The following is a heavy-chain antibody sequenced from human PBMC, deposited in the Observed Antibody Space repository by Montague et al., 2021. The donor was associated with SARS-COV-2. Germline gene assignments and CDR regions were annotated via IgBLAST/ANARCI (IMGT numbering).Heavy chain of an antibody. CDR3: AKAVGSGSINSSY. Sequence: SETLSLTCTVSGDSIKNYFWSWIRQPPGKGLEWIGYIYYYGNTHYNSSLTSRATISIDTSRNLFSLQLRSVTTADTAVSFCAKAVGSGSINSSYWGQGVL. D-gene: IGHD3-10*01. CDR1: GDSIKNYF. CDR2: IYYYGNT. V-gene: IGHV4-59*01. J-gene: IGHJ4*02.